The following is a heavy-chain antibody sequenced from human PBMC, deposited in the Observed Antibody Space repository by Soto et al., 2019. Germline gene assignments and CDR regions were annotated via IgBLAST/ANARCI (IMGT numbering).Heavy chain of an antibody. V-gene: IGHV6-1*01. CDR2: TYSRSKWYN. CDR3: AKGDNLGPKTGYAFDP. J-gene: IGHJ5*02. CDR1: GDSVSSNTAS. Sequence: SQTLSLTCAMSGDSVSSNTASWNWVRQSPSRGLEWLGRTYSRSKWYNDYAVSVKSRIIINPDTSKNQFSLQLNSVTPEDTAVYYCAKGDNLGPKTGYAFDPWGQGILVTVSS. D-gene: IGHD5-12*01.